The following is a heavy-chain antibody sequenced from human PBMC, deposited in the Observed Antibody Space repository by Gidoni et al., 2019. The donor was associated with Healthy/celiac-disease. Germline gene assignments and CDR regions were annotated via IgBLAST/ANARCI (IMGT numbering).Heavy chain of an antibody. CDR3: ASSAVYYYDSSGYYYFDY. Sequence: QVQLVQSGAEVKKPGSSVKVSCKASGGTFSSYAISWVRQAPGQGLEWMGGIIPIFGTANYAQKFQGRVTITADESTSTAYMELSSLRSEDTAVYYCASSAVYYYDSSGYYYFDYWGQGTLVTVSS. CDR1: GGTFSSYA. D-gene: IGHD3-22*01. J-gene: IGHJ4*02. V-gene: IGHV1-69*01. CDR2: IIPIFGTA.